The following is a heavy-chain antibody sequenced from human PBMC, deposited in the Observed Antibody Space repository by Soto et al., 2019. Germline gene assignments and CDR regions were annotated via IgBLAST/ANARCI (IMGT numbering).Heavy chain of an antibody. Sequence: EVQLVYSGGGLIQPGGSLRLTCAASGFSFSDSKMNWVRKVPGKGLQWLSFITASSSDVRYTESVEGRFTVSRDNAQNSLYFEINSLRAEDTGVYYSVKDWWLTETYSWGQGTLVTVSS. J-gene: IGHJ4*02. CDR2: ITASSSDV. CDR3: VKDWWLTETYS. V-gene: IGHV3-48*01. D-gene: IGHD4-17*01. CDR1: GFSFSDSK.